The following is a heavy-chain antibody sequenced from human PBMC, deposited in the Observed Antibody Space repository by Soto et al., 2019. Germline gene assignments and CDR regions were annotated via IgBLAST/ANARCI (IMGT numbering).Heavy chain of an antibody. CDR3: ARAVRYFDSFDY. Sequence: SETLSLTCTVSGGSISSYYLSGIRQPPGKGLEWIWYIYYRGSTNYNPSLKSRVTISVDTSKNQFSRKLSSVTAADTAVYYCARAVRYFDSFDYWGQGTLVTVSS. D-gene: IGHD3-9*01. V-gene: IGHV4-59*01. CDR2: IYYRGST. J-gene: IGHJ4*02. CDR1: GGSISSYY.